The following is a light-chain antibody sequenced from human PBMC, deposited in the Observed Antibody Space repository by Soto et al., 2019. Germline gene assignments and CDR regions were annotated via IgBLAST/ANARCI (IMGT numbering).Light chain of an antibody. Sequence: EIVMTQSPSTLSVSPGDRVTLSCGASQSISGDLAWYQQKPGQAPRLVIYGASTRATGVPARFSGSGSATEFTLTISSLQSEDFAVYYCQQYDSWPHTFGLGTSLEIK. CDR2: GAS. CDR1: QSISGD. V-gene: IGKV3-15*01. CDR3: QQYDSWPHT. J-gene: IGKJ2*01.